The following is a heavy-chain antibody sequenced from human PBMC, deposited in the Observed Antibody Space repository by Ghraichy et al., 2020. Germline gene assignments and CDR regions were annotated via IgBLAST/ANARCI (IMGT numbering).Heavy chain of an antibody. J-gene: IGHJ4*02. CDR3: AKDQYGVYVPGDY. CDR2: ISGSGGST. V-gene: IGHV3-23*01. D-gene: IGHD4-17*01. CDR1: GFTFSSYA. Sequence: GGSLRLSCAASGFTFSSYAMCWVRQPQGQGLEWVSAISGSGGSTYYADSVKGRFTISRDDPKNKLYLQMNSRRAEATAVYYCAKDQYGVYVPGDYWGQGTRVTGTS.